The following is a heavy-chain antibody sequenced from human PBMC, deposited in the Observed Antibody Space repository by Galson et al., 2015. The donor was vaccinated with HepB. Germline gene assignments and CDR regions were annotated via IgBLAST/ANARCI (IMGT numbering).Heavy chain of an antibody. J-gene: IGHJ3*02. V-gene: IGHV3-21*01. D-gene: IGHD5-24*01. CDR2: IDSSSTYI. Sequence: SLRLSCAASGFTFSRYSMNWVRQAPGKGLDWVSSIDSSSTYIYCADSVRGRFTISRHNAKNSLYLQMNSLRAEDMAVYYCARDESLGDGDAFDIWGQGTMVTVSS. CDR1: GFTFSRYS. CDR3: ARDESLGDGDAFDI.